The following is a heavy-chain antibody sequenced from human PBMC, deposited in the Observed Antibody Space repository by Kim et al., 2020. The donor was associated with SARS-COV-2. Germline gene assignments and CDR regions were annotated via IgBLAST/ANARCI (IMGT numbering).Heavy chain of an antibody. J-gene: IGHJ4*02. V-gene: IGHV3-30*18. D-gene: IGHD3-10*01. Sequence: GGSLRLSCAASGFTFSSYGMHWVRQAPGKGLEWVAVISYDGSNKYYADSVKGRFTISRDNSKNTLYLQMNSLRAEDTAVYYCAKGIRHYYGSGSYYTDYWGQGTLVTVSS. CDR2: ISYDGSNK. CDR1: GFTFSSYG. CDR3: AKGIRHYYGSGSYYTDY.